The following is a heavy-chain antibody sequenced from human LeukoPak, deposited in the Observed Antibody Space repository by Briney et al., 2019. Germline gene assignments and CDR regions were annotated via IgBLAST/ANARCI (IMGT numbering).Heavy chain of an antibody. CDR1: GYTFTGYY. CDR2: INCNTGDT. Sequence: ASVKVSCKASGYTFTGYYIHWVRQAPGQGLEWMGWINCNTGDTNYAQKFQGRVTMTRDTSIKTAYMELSRLTSDDTAVYYCARGGGSYFDAIDIWGQGTMVTVSS. CDR3: ARGGGSYFDAIDI. D-gene: IGHD1-26*01. J-gene: IGHJ3*02. V-gene: IGHV1-2*02.